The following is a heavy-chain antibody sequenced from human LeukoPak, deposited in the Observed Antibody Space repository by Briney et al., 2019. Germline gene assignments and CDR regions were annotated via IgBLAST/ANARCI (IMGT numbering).Heavy chain of an antibody. CDR3: ARDLYCGGDCYSWFDY. Sequence: VASVKVSCKASGGTLSSYAISWVRQAPGQGLKSMGRIITIFGTANYAQKFQGRVTITTDESTSTAYMELSSLRSEDTAVYYCARDLYCGGDCYSWFDYWGQGTLVTVSS. CDR1: GGTLSSYA. D-gene: IGHD2-21*02. V-gene: IGHV1-69*05. CDR2: IITIFGTA. J-gene: IGHJ4*02.